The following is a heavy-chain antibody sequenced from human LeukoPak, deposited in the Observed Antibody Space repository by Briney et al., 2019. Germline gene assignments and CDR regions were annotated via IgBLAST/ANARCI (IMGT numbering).Heavy chain of an antibody. D-gene: IGHD2-15*01. CDR3: ARQHCSGGDCYFFD. Sequence: EGSLRLSCAASGFTFSNYGMHWVRRAPGKGLEWVALIRYDGNNKYYADSVKGRFTISRDNSKNTLYLQLNSLRAEDTAVYYCARQHCSGGDCYFFDWGQGTLVTVSS. J-gene: IGHJ4*02. CDR2: IRYDGNNK. V-gene: IGHV3-33*01. CDR1: GFTFSNYG.